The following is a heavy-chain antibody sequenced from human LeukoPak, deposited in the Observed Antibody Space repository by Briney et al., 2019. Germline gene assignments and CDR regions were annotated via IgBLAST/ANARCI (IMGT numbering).Heavy chain of an antibody. J-gene: IGHJ4*02. D-gene: IGHD3-9*01. CDR2: IYHSGST. CDR3: ACGTPYYDILTGYPQYYFDY. Sequence: PSGTLSLTCAVSGGSISSSNWWSWVRQPPGKGLEWIGEIYHSGSTNYNPSLKSRVTISVDTSKNQFSLKLSSVTAADTAVYYCACGTPYYDILTGYPQYYFDYWGQGTLVTVSS. CDR1: GGSISSSNW. V-gene: IGHV4-4*02.